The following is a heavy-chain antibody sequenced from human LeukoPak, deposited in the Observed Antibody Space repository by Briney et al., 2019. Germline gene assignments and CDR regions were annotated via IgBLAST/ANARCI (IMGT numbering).Heavy chain of an antibody. V-gene: IGHV4-30-4*01. Sequence: SQTLSLTCSVFRGSIHSGDSFWSWIRQSAGGGLEWIGYIRSSGTTLYNGSLKSRVTISADVSKNQFSLKMNSVTAADTAVYFCARDPRGYVGASFDVWGQGTKVTVSS. CDR2: IRSSGTT. J-gene: IGHJ3*01. D-gene: IGHD3-16*01. CDR1: RGSIHSGDSF. CDR3: ARDPRGYVGASFDV.